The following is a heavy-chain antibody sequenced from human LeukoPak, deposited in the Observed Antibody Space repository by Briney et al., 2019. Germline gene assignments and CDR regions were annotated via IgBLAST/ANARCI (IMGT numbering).Heavy chain of an antibody. J-gene: IGHJ5*02. CDR3: ARERLRIVVAGRGKNWFDP. D-gene: IGHD6-19*01. CDR1: GYTFTSYY. V-gene: IGHV1-46*01. CDR2: INPSGGST. Sequence: ASVKVSCKASGYTFTSYYMHWVRQAPGQGLEWMGIINPSGGSTSYAQKFQGRVTMTRDTSTSTVYMELSSLRSEDTAVYYCARERLRIVVAGRGKNWFDPWGQGTLVTVSS.